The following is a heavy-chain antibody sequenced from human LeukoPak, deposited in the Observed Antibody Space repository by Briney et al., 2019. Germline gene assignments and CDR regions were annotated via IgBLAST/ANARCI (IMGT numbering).Heavy chain of an antibody. Sequence: SETLSLTCADSLGSISDYYWNWIRQRPGKGLEWIGYLYYIGTTTYNPTLKSRVTISVDTSKNQFSLRLTSVTAADTDVYYCARKRRLLESGFDPWGQGALVTVS. V-gene: IGHV4-59*12. CDR1: LGSISDYY. CDR2: LYYIGTT. D-gene: IGHD3-3*01. CDR3: ARKRRLLESGFDP. J-gene: IGHJ5*02.